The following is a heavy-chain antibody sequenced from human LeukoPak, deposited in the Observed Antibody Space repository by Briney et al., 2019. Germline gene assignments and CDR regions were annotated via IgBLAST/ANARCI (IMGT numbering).Heavy chain of an antibody. CDR1: GGSISSSSYY. V-gene: IGHV4-39*01. CDR3: ARVYSSARVYSSGWYGGVSFWFDP. CDR2: IYYSGST. D-gene: IGHD6-19*01. Sequence: PSETLSLTCTVSGGSISSSSYYWGWIRQPPGKGLEWIGSIYYSGSTYYNPSLKSRVTISVDTSKNQFSLKLSSVTAADTAVYYCARVYSSARVYSSGWYGGVSFWFDPWGRGTLVTVSS. J-gene: IGHJ5*02.